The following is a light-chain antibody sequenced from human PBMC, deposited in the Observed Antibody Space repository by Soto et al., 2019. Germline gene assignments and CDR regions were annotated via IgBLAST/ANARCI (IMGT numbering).Light chain of an antibody. V-gene: IGKV1-39*01. J-gene: IGKJ4*01. Sequence: DIQLTQSPASLSASVGDRFTITCRASDNIGSNLNWYQHQTGTAPKLLIYAASSLQGGVPSRFSGSGYGTQFTLTISGLQTEDFATYYCQQSYKILTFGGGTKV. CDR1: DNIGSN. CDR3: QQSYKILT. CDR2: AAS.